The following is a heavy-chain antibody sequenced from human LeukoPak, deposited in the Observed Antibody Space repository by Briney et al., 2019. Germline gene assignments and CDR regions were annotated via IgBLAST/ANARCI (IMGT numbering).Heavy chain of an antibody. CDR3: ARGSTMARGVNPLGNYGMDV. V-gene: IGHV1-8*02. CDR2: MNPNSGNT. CDR1: GYSFSSHD. Sequence: ASVKVSCKASGYSFSSHDINWVRQATGQGLEWMGWMNPNSGNTGYAQKFQGRVSMTRNTSISTAYMELSSLRSEDTAVYYCARGSTMARGVNPLGNYGMDVWGQGATLTVSS. J-gene: IGHJ6*02. D-gene: IGHD3-10*01.